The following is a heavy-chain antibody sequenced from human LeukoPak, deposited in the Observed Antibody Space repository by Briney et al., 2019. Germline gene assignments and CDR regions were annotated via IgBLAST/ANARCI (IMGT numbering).Heavy chain of an antibody. CDR3: AREGGSIAAFFDY. CDR2: IKQDGSEK. Sequence: TGGSLRLSCAASGFTFSSYGMHWVRQAPGKGLEWVANIKQDGSEKYYVDSVKGRFTISRDNAKNSLYLQMNSLRAEDTAVYYCAREGGSIAAFFDYWGQGTLVTVSS. D-gene: IGHD6-6*01. V-gene: IGHV3-7*01. J-gene: IGHJ4*02. CDR1: GFTFSSYG.